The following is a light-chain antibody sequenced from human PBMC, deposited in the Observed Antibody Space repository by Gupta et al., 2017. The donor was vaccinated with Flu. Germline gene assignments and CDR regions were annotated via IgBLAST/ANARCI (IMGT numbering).Light chain of an antibody. CDR2: GYT. Sequence: QPVLTQPPSVTGAPGQRVTMSCALSSSDVGTHYDVHWYQQLPGTGPRLLIYGYTDRPSGVAYRFSGFKSGTSAYLAIXDXQAEDEXDYYCQSYDDTLGDYVFGTGTKLSVL. V-gene: IGLV1-40*01. CDR1: SSDVGTHYD. J-gene: IGLJ1*01. CDR3: QSYDDTLGDYV.